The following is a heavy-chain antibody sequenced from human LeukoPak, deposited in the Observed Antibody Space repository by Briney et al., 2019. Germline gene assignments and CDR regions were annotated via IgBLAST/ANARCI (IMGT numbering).Heavy chain of an antibody. Sequence: PGGSLRLSCAASGFTFSSYAMSSVRQATGKGLEKVSAISGSGGSPSYAESVKGQFTISRDNSKNTLYLQMNCLRAEDTAVYYCAKDGPYGGNAFVYWGQGTLVTVSS. D-gene: IGHD4-23*01. CDR1: GFTFSSYA. CDR2: ISGSGGSP. J-gene: IGHJ4*02. V-gene: IGHV3-23*01. CDR3: AKDGPYGGNAFVY.